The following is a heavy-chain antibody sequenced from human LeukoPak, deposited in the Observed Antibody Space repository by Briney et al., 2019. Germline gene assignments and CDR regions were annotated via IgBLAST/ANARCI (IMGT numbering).Heavy chain of an antibody. CDR2: ISGSGDST. CDR3: AKTYSSSSYYFDY. Sequence: GGSLRLSCAASEFSFSSYAMSWVRQAPGKGLEWVSGISGSGDSTYYTDSVKGRFTISRDSSKNTLYLQMNSLRAEDTAVYYCAKTYSSSSYYFDYWGQGTLVTVSS. V-gene: IGHV3-23*01. J-gene: IGHJ4*02. CDR1: EFSFSSYA. D-gene: IGHD6-13*01.